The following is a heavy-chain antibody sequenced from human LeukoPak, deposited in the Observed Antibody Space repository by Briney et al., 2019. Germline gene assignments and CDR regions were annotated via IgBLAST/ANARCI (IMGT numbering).Heavy chain of an antibody. Sequence: GESLKISCQGSGYKFTSYWIGWVRQMPGKGLEWMGIMFPDDSDTRYSPSFQGQVTISADKSISTAYLQWSSLKASDTAMYYCATIGPIGVPGNSFDYWGQGTLVTVSS. CDR2: MFPDDSDT. D-gene: IGHD6-19*01. V-gene: IGHV5-51*01. CDR3: ATIGPIGVPGNSFDY. J-gene: IGHJ4*02. CDR1: GYKFTSYW.